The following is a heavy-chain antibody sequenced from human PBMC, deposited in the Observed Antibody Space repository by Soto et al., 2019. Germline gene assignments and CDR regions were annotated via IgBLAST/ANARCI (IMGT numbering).Heavy chain of an antibody. V-gene: IGHV1-2*02. Sequence: VASVKVSCKASGYTFTGYYMRWVRQAPGQGLEWMGWINPNSGGTNYAPKFQGRVTMTRDTSISTAYMDLSRLRSDDTAIYYCAPGSDYFDIWGPGTMVTVSS. D-gene: IGHD3-10*01. CDR3: APGSDYFDI. CDR1: GYTFTGYY. CDR2: INPNSGGT. J-gene: IGHJ3*02.